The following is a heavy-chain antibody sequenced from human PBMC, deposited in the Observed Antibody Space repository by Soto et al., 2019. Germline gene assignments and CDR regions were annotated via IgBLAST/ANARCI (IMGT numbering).Heavy chain of an antibody. CDR2: INHSGST. CDR3: ARGVPYYYYMDV. V-gene: IGHV4-34*01. Sequence: SETLSLTCAVYGGSFSGYYWSWIRQPPGKGLEWIGEINHSGSTNYNPSLKSRVTISVDTSKNQFSLKLSSVTAADTAVYYCARGVPYYYYMDVWGKGTTVTVSS. J-gene: IGHJ6*03. CDR1: GGSFSGYY. D-gene: IGHD2-2*01.